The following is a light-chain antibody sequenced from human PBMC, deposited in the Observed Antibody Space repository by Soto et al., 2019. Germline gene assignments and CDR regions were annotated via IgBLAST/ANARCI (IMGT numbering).Light chain of an antibody. CDR3: QKYNSAPPT. V-gene: IGKV1-27*01. CDR1: QAIGNY. J-gene: IGKJ1*01. CDR2: TSS. Sequence: DIQMTQSPSSLSASVGDRVTITCRASQAIGNYLAWYQQKPGKVPKLLIYTSSTWQSGVPSRFSGSGSGTDFTLTISSLQPEDVATYYCQKYNSAPPTFGQGTKVDIK.